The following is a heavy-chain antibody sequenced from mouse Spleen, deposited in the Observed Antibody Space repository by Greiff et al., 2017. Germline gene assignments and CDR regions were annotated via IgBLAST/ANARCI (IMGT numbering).Heavy chain of an antibody. CDR3: SRVNGDGGYAMDY. J-gene: IGHJ4*01. V-gene: IGHV1-58*01. CDR2: IYTGNGYT. CDR1: GYTFTSYG. Sequence: VQLKQSGAELVRPGSSVKMSCKTSGYTFTSYGINWVKQRPGQGLEWIGYIYTGNGYTQYNEKFKGKATLTSDTSSSTAYMQLSSLTFEDSAIYIRSRVNGDGGYAMDYWGQGTSVPVSS. D-gene: IGHD4-1*01.